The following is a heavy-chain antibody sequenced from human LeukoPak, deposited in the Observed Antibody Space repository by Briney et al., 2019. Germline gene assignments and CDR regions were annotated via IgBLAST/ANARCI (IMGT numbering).Heavy chain of an antibody. Sequence: SETLSLTCTVSGGSLSSSSYYWGWIRQPPGKGLEWIGSIYYSGSTYYNPSLKSRVTISVDTSKNQFSLKVSSVTAADTAVYYCARQMVAYGDYVMDYWGQGNLVTVSS. J-gene: IGHJ4*02. V-gene: IGHV4-39*01. CDR3: ARQMVAYGDYVMDY. D-gene: IGHD4-17*01. CDR2: IYYSGST. CDR1: GGSLSSSSYY.